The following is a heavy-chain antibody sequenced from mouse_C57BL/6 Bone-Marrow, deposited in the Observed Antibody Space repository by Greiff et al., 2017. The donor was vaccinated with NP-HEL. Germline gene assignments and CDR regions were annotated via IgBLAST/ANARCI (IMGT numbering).Heavy chain of an antibody. CDR2: ISYDGNN. Sequence: EVQLQQSGPGLVKPSQSLSLTCSVTGYSITSGYYWNWIRQFPGNKLEWMGYISYDGNNNYNPSLKNRISITRDTSKNQFFLKLNSVTTEDTATYYCARNLYFDYWGQGTTLTVSS. J-gene: IGHJ2*01. V-gene: IGHV3-6*01. CDR1: GYSITSGYY. CDR3: ARNLYFDY.